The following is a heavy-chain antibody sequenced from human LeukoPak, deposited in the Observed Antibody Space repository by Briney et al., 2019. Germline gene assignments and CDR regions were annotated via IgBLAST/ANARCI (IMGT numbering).Heavy chain of an antibody. J-gene: IGHJ3*02. CDR1: GGSISSYY. CDR3: ARGPRTTTVTTAFDI. D-gene: IGHD4-17*01. Sequence: SETLSLTCTVSGGSISSYYWSWIRQPPGKGLEWIGYIYYSGSTNYNPSLKSRVAISVDTSKNQFSLKLSSVTAADTAVYYCARGPRTTTVTTAFDIWGQGTMVTVSS. CDR2: IYYSGST. V-gene: IGHV4-59*01.